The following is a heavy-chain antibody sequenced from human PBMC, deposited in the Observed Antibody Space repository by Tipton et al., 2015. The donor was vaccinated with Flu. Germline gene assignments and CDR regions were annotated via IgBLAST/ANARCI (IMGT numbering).Heavy chain of an antibody. D-gene: IGHD4-17*01. CDR1: GGSFSGYY. V-gene: IGHV4-34*01. CDR3: ARGEDSGDYDY. CDR2: INHSGST. Sequence: QPSETLSLTCAVYGGSFSGYYWSWIRQPPGKGLEWIGEINHSGSTNYNPSLKSRVTISVDTSKNQFSLKLSSVTAADTAVYYCARGEDSGDYDYWGQGTLVTVSS. J-gene: IGHJ4*02.